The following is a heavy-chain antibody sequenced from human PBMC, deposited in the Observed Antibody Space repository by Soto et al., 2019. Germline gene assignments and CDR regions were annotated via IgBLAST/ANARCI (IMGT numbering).Heavy chain of an antibody. CDR3: TVTAIAAKTAGDDY. D-gene: IGHD2-15*01. Sequence: SETLSLPCAVYAGSFSGYYWSWIRQPPGKGLEWIGEINHSGSTNYNPSLKSRVTISVDTSKNQFSLKLSSVTAADTAVYYCTVTAIAAKTAGDDYWGQGTLVTV. CDR1: AGSFSGYY. CDR2: INHSGST. V-gene: IGHV4-34*01. J-gene: IGHJ4*02.